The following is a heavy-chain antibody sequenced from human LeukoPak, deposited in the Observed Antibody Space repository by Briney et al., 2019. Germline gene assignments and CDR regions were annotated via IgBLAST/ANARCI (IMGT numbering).Heavy chain of an antibody. J-gene: IGHJ4*02. CDR1: GFTFSSYW. V-gene: IGHV3-7*01. Sequence: GGSLRLSCAASGFTFSSYWMSWVRQAPGKGLEWVANIKQDGSEKYYVDSVKGRFTISRDNAKNSLYLQMNSLRAEDTAVYYCARDYYDSNGYYYGGYWGQGTLVTVSS. CDR3: ARDYYDSNGYYYGGY. CDR2: IKQDGSEK. D-gene: IGHD3-22*01.